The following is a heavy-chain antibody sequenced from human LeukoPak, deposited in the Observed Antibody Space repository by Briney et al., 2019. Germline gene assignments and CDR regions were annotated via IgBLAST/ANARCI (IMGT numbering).Heavy chain of an antibody. CDR3: AGGRGYSYGLFDY. CDR1: GGSISSYY. D-gene: IGHD5-18*01. CDR2: IYYSGST. J-gene: IGHJ4*02. V-gene: IGHV4-59*01. Sequence: SETLSLTCTVSGGSISSYYLSWIRQPPGKGLEWIGYIYYSGSTNYNPSLKSRVTISVDTSKNQFSLKLSSVTAADTAVYYCAGGRGYSYGLFDYWGQGTLVTVSS.